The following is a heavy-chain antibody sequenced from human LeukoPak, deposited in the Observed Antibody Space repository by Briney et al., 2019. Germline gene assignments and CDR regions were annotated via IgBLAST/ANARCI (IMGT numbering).Heavy chain of an antibody. CDR2: ISSSGRT. CDR3: AREKGHPDYSNWFDP. V-gene: IGHV4-4*07. Sequence: SETLSLTCTVSGGSISSYYWSWIRQPAGQGLEWIGRISSSGRTNYSPALKSRVTMSVDTSKNQFSLKLISVTAADTAVYYCAREKGHPDYSNWFDPWGQGTLVTVSS. D-gene: IGHD4-11*01. J-gene: IGHJ5*02. CDR1: GGSISSYY.